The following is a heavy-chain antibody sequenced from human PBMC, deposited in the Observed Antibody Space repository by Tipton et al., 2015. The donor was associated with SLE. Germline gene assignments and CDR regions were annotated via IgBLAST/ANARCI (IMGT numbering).Heavy chain of an antibody. Sequence: TLSLTCTVSGYSIRSGYYWGWIRQPPGKGLEWIGSIYRSGSTYSNPSLKSRVTISVDTSKNQFSLKLSSVTAADTAVYYCARSGHIVVVVLGYFDVWGRGSLVTVSS. J-gene: IGHJ2*01. V-gene: IGHV4-38-2*02. CDR1: GYSIRSGYY. CDR2: IYRSGST. D-gene: IGHD2-21*01. CDR3: ARSGHIVVVVLGYFDV.